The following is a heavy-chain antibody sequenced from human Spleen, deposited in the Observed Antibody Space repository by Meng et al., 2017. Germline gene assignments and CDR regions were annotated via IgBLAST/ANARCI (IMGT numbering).Heavy chain of an antibody. J-gene: IGHJ5*02. CDR1: GGSISTGGYY. Sequence: QPQLQESGPGLVKPSEALSLTCSASGGSISTGGYYWGWIRQPPGKGLEWIGSIGHSGITYYTPSLKSRVTVSIDTSKSQFSLKLTSVTAADTAVYYCVRSSGWVRTGFDPWGQGTLVTVSS. CDR3: VRSSGWVRTGFDP. CDR2: IGHSGIT. V-gene: IGHV4-39*01. D-gene: IGHD6-19*01.